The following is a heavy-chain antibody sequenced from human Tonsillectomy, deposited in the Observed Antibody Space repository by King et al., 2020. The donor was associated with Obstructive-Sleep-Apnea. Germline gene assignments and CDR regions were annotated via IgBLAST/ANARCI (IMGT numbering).Heavy chain of an antibody. CDR2: IYYRGST. D-gene: IGHD1-14*01. J-gene: IGHJ4*02. CDR3: ATHTTAWRPVDS. CDR1: GDSLSSSSYY. V-gene: IGHV4-39*01. Sequence: QLQESGPGLVKPSETLSLTCTVSGDSLSSSSYYWGWIRQPPGKGLEWIGGIYYRGSTYYNPSLKSRVTISVATSKNQFSLKLGSVTAADTAVYYCATHTTAWRPVDSWGQGTLVTVSS.